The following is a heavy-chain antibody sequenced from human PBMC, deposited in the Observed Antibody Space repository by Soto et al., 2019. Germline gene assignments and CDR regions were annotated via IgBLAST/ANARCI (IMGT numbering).Heavy chain of an antibody. Sequence: ETLSLTCTVSGGSISNYYWSWIRQPPGKGLEWIGYIYYSESTRYNPSLKSRVTISVDTSKNQFSLKLSSVTAADTAVYYCARHGPIAAAGTVFDYWGQGTLVTVSS. J-gene: IGHJ4*02. V-gene: IGHV4-59*08. CDR2: IYYSEST. D-gene: IGHD6-13*01. CDR1: GGSISNYY. CDR3: ARHGPIAAAGTVFDY.